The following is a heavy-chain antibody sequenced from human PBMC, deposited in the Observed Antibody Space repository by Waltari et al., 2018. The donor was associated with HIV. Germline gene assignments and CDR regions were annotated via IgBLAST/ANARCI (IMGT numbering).Heavy chain of an antibody. D-gene: IGHD1-26*01. V-gene: IGHV4-38-2*01. CDR3: ARVYGYSGSYPGAPDDY. CDR2: IYHSGST. CDR1: GYSISSGYY. J-gene: IGHJ4*02. Sequence: QVQLQESGPGLVKPSETLSLTCAVSGYSISSGYYWGWIRQPPGKGLEWIGSIYHSGSTSYNPPLQSRVTRSVDTSKNQFSLKLSSVTAADTAVYYCARVYGYSGSYPGAPDDYWGQGTLVTVSS.